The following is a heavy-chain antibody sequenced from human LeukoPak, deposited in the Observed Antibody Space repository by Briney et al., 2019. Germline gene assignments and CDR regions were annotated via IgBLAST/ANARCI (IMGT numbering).Heavy chain of an antibody. CDR3: ARGGYCSSTSCQGDAFDI. CDR2: ISAYNGNT. CDR1: GYTFTSYG. V-gene: IGHV1-18*01. J-gene: IGHJ3*02. Sequence: GASVKVSCKASGYTFTSYGISWVRQAPGQGLEWMGWISAYNGNTNYAQKLQGRVTMTTDTSTSTAYMELRSLRSDDTAVYYCARGGYCSSTSCQGDAFDIWGQGTMVTVSS. D-gene: IGHD2-2*01.